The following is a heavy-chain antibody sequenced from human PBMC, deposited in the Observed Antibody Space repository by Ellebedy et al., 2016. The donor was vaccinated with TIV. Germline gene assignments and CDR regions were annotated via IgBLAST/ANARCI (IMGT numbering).Heavy chain of an antibody. CDR1: EFTFSNAW. D-gene: IGHD3-16*01. CDR2: IKTETDGGIT. V-gene: IGHV3-15*01. CDR3: ATSRYATKGEEAFDI. Sequence: PGGSLRLSCVASEFTFSNAWMSWVRQPPGKGLEWVGRIKTETDGGITDYAAPVTGRFTISRDDSQSTLYLQMNSLNAEDTGVYYCATSRYATKGEEAFDIWGQGSTVIVSS. J-gene: IGHJ3*02.